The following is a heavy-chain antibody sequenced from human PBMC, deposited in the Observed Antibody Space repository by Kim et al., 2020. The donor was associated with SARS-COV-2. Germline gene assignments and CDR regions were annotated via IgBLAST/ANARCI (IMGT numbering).Heavy chain of an antibody. CDR3: AREPSPHIAAAGTYFDY. CDR1: GGSISSSNW. CDR2: IYHSGST. D-gene: IGHD6-13*01. V-gene: IGHV4-4*02. J-gene: IGHJ4*02. Sequence: SETLSLTCAVSGGSISSSNWWSWVRQPPGKGLEWIGEIYHSGSTNYNPSLKSRVTISVDKSKNQFSLKLSSVTAADTAVYYCAREPSPHIAAAGTYFDYWGQGTLVTVSS.